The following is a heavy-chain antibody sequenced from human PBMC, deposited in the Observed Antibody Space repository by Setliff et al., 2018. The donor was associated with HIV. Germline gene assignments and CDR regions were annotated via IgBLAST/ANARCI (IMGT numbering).Heavy chain of an antibody. Sequence: SETLSLTCTVSGGSIRSGNYYCSWIRQHPGKGLEWIGHIYYSGNTQYNPSLKSRLSISVDRSQNHLFLRLRSVTAADTAVYYCARGGYNGYELPFDGWGQGT. V-gene: IGHV4-31*03. D-gene: IGHD5-12*01. CDR1: GGSIRSGNYY. J-gene: IGHJ4*02. CDR3: ARGGYNGYELPFDG. CDR2: IYYSGNT.